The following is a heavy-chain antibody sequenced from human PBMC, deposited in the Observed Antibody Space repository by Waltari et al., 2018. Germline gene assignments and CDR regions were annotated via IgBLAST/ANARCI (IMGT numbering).Heavy chain of an antibody. V-gene: IGHV4-59*01. D-gene: IGHD7-27*01. Sequence: QVQLLESGPGLVQHAGTLSLTCTVSGYTISSYNLNWIRQPPGKGLEWIGYIDDSGSTNYNPSLTSRVSIAVDRYKNQFSLKLSSVTAADTAVSYCASGDGFFEIGYWGQGTLVTVSS. CDR2: IDDSGST. CDR1: GYTISSYN. J-gene: IGHJ4*02. CDR3: ASGDGFFEIGY.